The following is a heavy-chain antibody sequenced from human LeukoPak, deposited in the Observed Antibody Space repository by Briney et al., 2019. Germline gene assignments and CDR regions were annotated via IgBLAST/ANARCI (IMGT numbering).Heavy chain of an antibody. V-gene: IGHV3-23*01. CDR3: ARDQRSGSYYFDY. D-gene: IGHD1-26*01. CDR1: GFTFSSYA. J-gene: IGHJ4*02. Sequence: GGSLRLSCAASGFTFSSYAMSWVHQAPGKGLEWVPAISGSGGSTYNADSVRGRFTISRDNSKNTLYLQMNSLRAEDTAIYYCARDQRSGSYYFDYWGQGTLVTVSS. CDR2: ISGSGGST.